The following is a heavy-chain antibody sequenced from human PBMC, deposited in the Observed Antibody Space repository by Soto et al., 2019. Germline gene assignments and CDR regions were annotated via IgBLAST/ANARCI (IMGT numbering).Heavy chain of an antibody. CDR2: IWYDGSNK. CDR3: ARDLQKLWRRGDMDV. CDR1: GFTFSTYG. J-gene: IGHJ6*02. D-gene: IGHD3-10*01. V-gene: IGHV3-33*01. Sequence: QVQLVESGGGVVQPGRSLRLSCAASGFTFSTYGIHWVRQAPGKGPEWVAVIWYDGSNKYYGDSVKGRFTISRDNSKNTLFLQMNSLRAEDTAVYYCARDLQKLWRRGDMDVWGQGTKVTVSS.